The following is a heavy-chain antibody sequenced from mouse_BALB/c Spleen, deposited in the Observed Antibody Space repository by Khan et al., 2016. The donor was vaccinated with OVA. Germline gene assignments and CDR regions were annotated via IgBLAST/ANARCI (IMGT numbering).Heavy chain of an antibody. CDR3: ARGFRRYSYAMDY. CDR2: ILPGSGST. J-gene: IGHJ4*01. CDR1: GYTFSSYW. D-gene: IGHD1-1*01. V-gene: IGHV1-9*01. Sequence: QVQLQQSGAELMKPGASVKISCKATGYTFSSYWIEWVKQRPGHGLEWIGEILPGSGSTNYNEKFKGKATLTADASSNTAYMQLSSLTSEDSAVYNGARGFRRYSYAMDYWGQGTSVTVSS.